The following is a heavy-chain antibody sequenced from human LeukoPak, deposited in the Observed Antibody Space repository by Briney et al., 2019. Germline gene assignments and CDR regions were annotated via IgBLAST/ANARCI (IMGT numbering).Heavy chain of an antibody. J-gene: IGHJ3*02. CDR3: ARAGGSRVSNAFDI. CDR2: MNPNSGNT. Sequence: ASVKVSCKASGYTFTSYDINWVPQATGQGLEWMGWMNPNSGNTGYAQKFQGRVTMTRNTSISTAYMELSSLRSEDTAVYYCARAGGSRVSNAFDISGQGELVSVSS. D-gene: IGHD4-23*01. CDR1: GYTFTSYD. V-gene: IGHV1-8*01.